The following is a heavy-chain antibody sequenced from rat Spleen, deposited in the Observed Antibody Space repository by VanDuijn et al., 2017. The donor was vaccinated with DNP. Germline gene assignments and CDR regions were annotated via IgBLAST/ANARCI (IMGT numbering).Heavy chain of an antibody. CDR3: TRDLHFGYNYAFDY. J-gene: IGHJ2*01. Sequence: EVQLVETGGGLVQPGRSLKLSCAASGFTFSDYYMAWVRQAPTKGLEWVAYISYDGGSTYHGDSVKGRFTVSRDDATSTLYLQMTSLRSEDTAAYYCTRDLHFGYNYAFDYWGQGVVVSVSS. D-gene: IGHD1-4*01. CDR1: GFTFSDYY. CDR2: ISYDGGST. V-gene: IGHV5-20*01.